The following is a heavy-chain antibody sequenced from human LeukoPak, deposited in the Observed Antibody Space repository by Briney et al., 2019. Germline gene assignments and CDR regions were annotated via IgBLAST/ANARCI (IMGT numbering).Heavy chain of an antibody. CDR2: ISYDWATI. Sequence: GRSLRLSFAGSGFTLDEYVMNLVRETPGRGLGWISGISYDWATIVYADSVKGRFAISRDSARKALYLEVDSLRPGDTAFYYCARDATRRAYCTSMCCYKWFDTWGPGTLVTAS. D-gene: IGHD2-8*01. J-gene: IGHJ5*01. CDR3: ARDATRRAYCTSMCCYKWFDT. V-gene: IGHV3-20*03. CDR1: GFTLDEYV.